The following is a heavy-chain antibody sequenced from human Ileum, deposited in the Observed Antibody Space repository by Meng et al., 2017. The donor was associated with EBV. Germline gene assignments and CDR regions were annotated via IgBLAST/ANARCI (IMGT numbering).Heavy chain of an antibody. J-gene: IGHJ4*02. D-gene: IGHD6-13*01. V-gene: IGHV1-18*01. CDR2: ISANNGDR. CDR3: ARKPTSAALDY. CDR1: CFTFTNYC. Sequence: GQFGTWAAELTPPVHPVLASYKASCFTFTNYCFSVVRKAPGQGLEWMGWISANNGDRHYAQKFQDRVTLTTDGYTPTVYMELRSLRSDDTAVYFCARKPTSAALDYWGQGTLVTVSS.